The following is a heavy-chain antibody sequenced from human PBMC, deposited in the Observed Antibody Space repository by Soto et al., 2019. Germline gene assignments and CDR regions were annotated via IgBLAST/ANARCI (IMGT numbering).Heavy chain of an antibody. J-gene: IGHJ5*02. CDR2: LSRSGGAT. V-gene: IGHV3-23*01. D-gene: IGHD1-1*01. CDR1: GFNTRFYS. Sequence: GGSLRLSCTASGFNTRFYSMSWVRQTPGKGLEWVAALSRSGGATYYADSVRGRFTISRDASKDTLFLQMRNLRAEDTAIYYCSKGEMSTIRNSFDPWGQGTLVTVSS. CDR3: SKGEMSTIRNSFDP.